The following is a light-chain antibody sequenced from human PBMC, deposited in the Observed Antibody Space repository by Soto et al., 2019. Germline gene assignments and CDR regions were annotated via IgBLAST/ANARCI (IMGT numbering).Light chain of an antibody. V-gene: IGLV2-11*01. Sequence: QSALTQPRSVSGSPGQSVTISCTGTSSDVAAYRYVSWYQQHPGKAPKVIIYDVTQRPSGVPDRFPGSKSGNAASLTISGLQADDEADYYCCSYAGSHTNYVFGTGTKVTLL. CDR3: CSYAGSHTNYV. J-gene: IGLJ1*01. CDR2: DVT. CDR1: SSDVAAYRY.